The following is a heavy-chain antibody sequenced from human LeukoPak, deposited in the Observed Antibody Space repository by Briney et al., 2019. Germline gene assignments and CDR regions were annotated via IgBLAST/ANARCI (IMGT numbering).Heavy chain of an antibody. CDR3: ASATRRRSATYHYGSGSYN. CDR1: GRSFSGYY. J-gene: IGHJ1*01. Sequence: PSETLSLTCAVYGRSFSGYYWSWIRQPPGKGLEWIGEINHSRITKYNPSLKSRVTISVDTSKHQFSLKPSSVTAADTAVYYCASATRRRSATYHYGSGSYNCGPGNLFTVSS. CDR2: INHSRIT. V-gene: IGHV4-34*01. D-gene: IGHD3-10*01.